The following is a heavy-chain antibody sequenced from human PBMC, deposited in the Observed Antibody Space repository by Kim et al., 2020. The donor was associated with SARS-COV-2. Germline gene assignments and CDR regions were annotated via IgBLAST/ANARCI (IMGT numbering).Heavy chain of an antibody. CDR2: ISSSGSTI. J-gene: IGHJ6*01. CDR3: ARVWVSVRYGMDV. CDR1: GFTFSSYE. Sequence: GGSLRLSCAASGFTFSSYEMNWVRQAPGKGLEWVSYISSSGSTIYYADSVKGRFTISRGNAKNSLYLQMNSLRAEDTAVYYCARVWVSVRYGMDVWGQGTTVTVSS. V-gene: IGHV3-48*03. D-gene: IGHD3-16*01.